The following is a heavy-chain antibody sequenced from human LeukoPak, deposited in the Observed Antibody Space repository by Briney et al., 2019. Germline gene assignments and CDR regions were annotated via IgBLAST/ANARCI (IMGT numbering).Heavy chain of an antibody. D-gene: IGHD6-13*01. CDR1: GFIFSNYE. CDR3: ARDSSSWYGRGLDY. Sequence: GGSLRLSCAVSGFIFSNYEMNWVRQTPGPGLEWFSCISSSSSYIYYAASLKGRFTISRDNAKNSLYLQMNSLRAEDTAVYYCARDSSSWYGRGLDYWGQGTLVTVSS. J-gene: IGHJ4*02. CDR2: ISSSSSYI. V-gene: IGHV3-21*05.